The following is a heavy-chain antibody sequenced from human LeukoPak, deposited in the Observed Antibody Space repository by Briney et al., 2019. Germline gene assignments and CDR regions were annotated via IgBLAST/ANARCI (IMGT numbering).Heavy chain of an antibody. J-gene: IGHJ3*02. CDR1: GYTFSSYY. D-gene: IGHD3-22*01. CDR3: ASRVTLNAFDI. Sequence: ASVKVSCKASGYTFSSYYMHWVRQAPGQGLEWMGIINPSGGTTNYAQKFQGRVTMTRDTSTSTVYTEVSRLRSDDTAVYYCASRVTLNAFDIWGQGTMVTVSS. V-gene: IGHV1-46*01. CDR2: INPSGGTT.